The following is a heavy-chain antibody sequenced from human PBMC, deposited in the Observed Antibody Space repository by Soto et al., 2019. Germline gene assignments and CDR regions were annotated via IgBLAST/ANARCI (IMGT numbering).Heavy chain of an antibody. D-gene: IGHD4-4*01. CDR2: ISSSSSTI. J-gene: IGHJ4*02. CDR1: GFTFSSYS. V-gene: IGHV3-48*01. Sequence: GGSLRLSCAASGFTFSSYSMNWVRQAPGKGLEWVSYISSSSSTIYYADSVKGRFTISRDNAKNSLYLQMNSLRAEDTAVYYCARDSYSNYGSVDYWGQGTLVTVSS. CDR3: ARDSYSNYGSVDY.